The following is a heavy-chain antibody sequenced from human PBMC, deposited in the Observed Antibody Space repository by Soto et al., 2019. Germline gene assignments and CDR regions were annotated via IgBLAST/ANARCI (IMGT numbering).Heavy chain of an antibody. V-gene: IGHV3-23*01. CDR2: ISGSGGST. J-gene: IGHJ4*02. CDR3: AKDQGRSWYEIDY. CDR1: GFTFSNYA. D-gene: IGHD6-13*01. Sequence: EVPLLESGGGLVQPGGSLRLSCAASGFTFSNYAVTWVRQAPGKGLEWVSTISGSGGSTYYADSVKGRFTISRDNSKDTLYLQMNSRRGEDTEVYYCAKDQGRSWYEIDYWCQGTLVTVSS.